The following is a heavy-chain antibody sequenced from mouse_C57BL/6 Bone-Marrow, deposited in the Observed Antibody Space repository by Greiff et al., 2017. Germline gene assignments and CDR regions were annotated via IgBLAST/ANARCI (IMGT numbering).Heavy chain of an antibody. J-gene: IGHJ3*01. CDR3: ARGDYGSSWGFAY. Sequence: VQLQQSGAELVRPGTSVKMSCKASGYTFTNYWIGWAKQRPGHGLEWIGDIYPGGGYTNYNEKFKGKATLTADKSSSTAYMQFSSLTSEDSAIYYCARGDYGSSWGFAYWGQGTLVTVSA. CDR2: IYPGGGYT. CDR1: GYTFTNYW. D-gene: IGHD1-1*01. V-gene: IGHV1-63*01.